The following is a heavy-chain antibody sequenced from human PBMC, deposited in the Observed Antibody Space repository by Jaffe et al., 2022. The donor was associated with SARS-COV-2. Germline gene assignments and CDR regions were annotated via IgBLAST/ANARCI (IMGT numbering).Heavy chain of an antibody. Sequence: QVQLVESGGGVVQPGRSLRLSCAASGFTFSSYGMHWVRQAPGKGLEWVAVISYDGSNKYYADSVKGRFTISRDNSKNTLYLQMNSLRAEDTAVYYCAKDLGPEYAFYYYYGMDVWGQGTTVTVSS. J-gene: IGHJ6*02. CDR2: ISYDGSNK. CDR3: AKDLGPEYAFYYYYGMDV. CDR1: GFTFSSYG. V-gene: IGHV3-30*18. D-gene: IGHD2-8*01.